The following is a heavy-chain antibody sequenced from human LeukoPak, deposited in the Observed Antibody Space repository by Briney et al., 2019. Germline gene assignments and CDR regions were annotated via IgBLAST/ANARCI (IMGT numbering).Heavy chain of an antibody. V-gene: IGHV3-23*01. D-gene: IGHD3-22*01. CDR1: GFTFSNYW. CDR2: ISGSGGST. CDR3: AKVDSSGYYPGGDAFDI. J-gene: IGHJ3*02. Sequence: GGSLRLSCAASGFTFSNYWMSWVRQAPGKGLEWVSAISGSGGSTYYADSVKGRFTISRDNSKNTLYLQMNSQRAEDTAVYYCAKVDSSGYYPGGDAFDIWGQGTMVTVSS.